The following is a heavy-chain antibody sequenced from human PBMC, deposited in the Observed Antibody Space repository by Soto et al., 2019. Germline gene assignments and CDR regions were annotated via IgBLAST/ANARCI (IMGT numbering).Heavy chain of an antibody. J-gene: IGHJ1*01. CDR1: GGSISSSSYY. V-gene: IGHV4-39*01. CDR3: ARHASGVVVADLPIFQH. CDR2: IYYSGST. Sequence: PSETLSLTCTVSGGSISSSSYYWGWIRQPPGKGLEWIGSIYYSGSTYYNPSLKSRVTISVDTSKNQFSLKLSSVTAADTAVYYCARHASGVVVADLPIFQHWGQGTLGTVSS. D-gene: IGHD2-15*01.